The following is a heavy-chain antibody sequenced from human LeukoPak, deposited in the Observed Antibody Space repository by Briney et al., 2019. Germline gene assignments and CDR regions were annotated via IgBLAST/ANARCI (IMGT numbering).Heavy chain of an antibody. CDR1: GFTFDDYA. J-gene: IGHJ4*02. Sequence: GRSLRLSCAASGFTFDDYAMHWVRQAPGKGLEWVSGISWNSGSIGYADSVKGRFTISRDNAKNSLYLQMNSLRAEDTAVYYCARDRRDRGYSDFDYWGQGTLVTVSS. CDR2: ISWNSGSI. D-gene: IGHD5-12*01. V-gene: IGHV3-9*01. CDR3: ARDRRDRGYSDFDY.